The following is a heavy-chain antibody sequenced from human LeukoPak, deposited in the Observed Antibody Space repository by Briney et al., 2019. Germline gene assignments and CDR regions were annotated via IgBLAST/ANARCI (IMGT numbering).Heavy chain of an antibody. D-gene: IGHD4-17*01. Sequence: GGSLRLSCAASGFTFSSHGMHWVRQAPGKGLEWVAFIRYDGSNKYYADSVKGRFTISRDNSKNTLYLQMNSLRAEDTAVYYCANSQGYGDYVDAFDIWGQGQWSPSLQ. CDR1: GFTFSSHG. CDR2: IRYDGSNK. J-gene: IGHJ3*02. CDR3: ANSQGYGDYVDAFDI. V-gene: IGHV3-30*02.